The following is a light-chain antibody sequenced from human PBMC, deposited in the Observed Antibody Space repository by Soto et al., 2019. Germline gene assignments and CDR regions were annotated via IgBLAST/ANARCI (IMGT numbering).Light chain of an antibody. CDR2: EVR. J-gene: IGLJ1*01. V-gene: IGLV2-14*01. Sequence: QSAVTQPASVSGSPGQSITISCTGTSSDVGDYNYVSWYHHHPGKAPKLIIYEVRNRPSGVPNRFSGAKSGNTASLTISGLQAEDEADYYCSSYRTGSAFYVFGSGTKLTVL. CDR3: SSYRTGSAFYV. CDR1: SSDVGDYNY.